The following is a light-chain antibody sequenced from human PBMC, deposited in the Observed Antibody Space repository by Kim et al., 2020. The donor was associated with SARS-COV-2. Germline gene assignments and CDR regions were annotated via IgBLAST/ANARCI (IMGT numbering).Light chain of an antibody. CDR3: QQRSSWPLT. CDR2: DPS. V-gene: IGKV3-11*01. CDR1: QSVATQ. Sequence: LSPGERATLSCRASQSVATQLAWYQQKPGQAPRLLIYDPSNRATGIPPRFSGSGSGTDFTLTISSLEPEDSAVYYCQQRSSWPLTFGQGTRLEIK. J-gene: IGKJ5*01.